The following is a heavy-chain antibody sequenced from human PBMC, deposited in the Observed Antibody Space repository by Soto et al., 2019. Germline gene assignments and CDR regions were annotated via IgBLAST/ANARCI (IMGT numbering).Heavy chain of an antibody. D-gene: IGHD6-19*01. CDR3: ARGFDYRSGWYRYNEYYFDY. CDR2: IYYSGST. J-gene: IGHJ4*02. Sequence: SETLCVRWSVAGGSLSGYGGSWLRPPPGKGLEWIGYIYYSGSTNYNPSLKSRVTISVDTSKNQFSLKLSSVTAADTAVYYCARGFDYRSGWYRYNEYYFDYWGQGTLVTVSS. V-gene: IGHV4-59*01. CDR1: GGSLSGYG.